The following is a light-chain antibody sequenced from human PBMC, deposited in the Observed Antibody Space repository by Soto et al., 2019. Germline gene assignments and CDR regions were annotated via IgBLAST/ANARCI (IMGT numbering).Light chain of an antibody. Sequence: DIVMTQSPAILSVSLGERATLSCLASQIISDNLAWYQQRSGQAPRLLIYGASTRATGVPARFSGSGSWTEFSLPISSLQYADFAIYYCQQYNSWTPLTFGGGTKVE. V-gene: IGKV3-15*01. CDR2: GAS. CDR3: QQYNSWTPLT. J-gene: IGKJ4*01. CDR1: QIISDN.